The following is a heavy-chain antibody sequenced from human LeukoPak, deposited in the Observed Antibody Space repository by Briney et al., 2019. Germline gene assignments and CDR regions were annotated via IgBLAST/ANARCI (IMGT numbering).Heavy chain of an antibody. CDR3: AKGPSTAVTGWLDP. Sequence: GGSLRLSCAASGFTLSNYALSWVRQAPGKGLEWVSIISGSGVSAYYADSVKGRFTISRDNFKNRLYLQMNSLRVEDTAVYYCAKGPSTAVTGWLDPWGQGTLVTVSS. V-gene: IGHV3-23*01. CDR1: GFTLSNYA. J-gene: IGHJ5*02. D-gene: IGHD6-19*01. CDR2: ISGSGVSA.